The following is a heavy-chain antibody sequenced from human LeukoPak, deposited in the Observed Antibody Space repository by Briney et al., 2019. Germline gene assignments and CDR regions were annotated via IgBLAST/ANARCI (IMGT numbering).Heavy chain of an antibody. CDR2: INHSGST. J-gene: IGHJ4*02. CDR1: GGSFGGYY. CDR3: ARGPYYFGSGTDYNRFNVVY. D-gene: IGHD3-10*01. Sequence: SETLSLTCAVYGGSFGGYYWTWIRQPPGKGLEWIGEINHSGSTNYNPSLKSRVTISIDTSKSQFSPKLSSVTAADTAVYYCARGPYYFGSGTDYNRFNVVYWGQGILVTVSS. V-gene: IGHV4-34*01.